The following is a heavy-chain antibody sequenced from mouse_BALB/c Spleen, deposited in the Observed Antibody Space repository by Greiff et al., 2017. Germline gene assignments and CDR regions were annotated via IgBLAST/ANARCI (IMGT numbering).Heavy chain of an antibody. V-gene: IGHV5-9-3*01. CDR1: GFTFSSYA. J-gene: IGHJ1*01. D-gene: IGHD2-3*01. Sequence: EVQRVESGGGLVKPGGSLKLSCAASGFTFSSYAMSWVRPTPEKRLEWVATISSGGSYTYYPDSVKGRFTISRDNAKNTLYLQMSSLRSEDTAMYYCARHWDGYWYFDVWGAGTTVTVSS. CDR3: ARHWDGYWYFDV. CDR2: ISSGGSYT.